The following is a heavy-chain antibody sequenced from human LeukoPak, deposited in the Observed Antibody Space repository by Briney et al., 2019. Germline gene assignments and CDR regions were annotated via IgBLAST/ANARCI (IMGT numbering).Heavy chain of an antibody. CDR3: ARDLEYYDSSGYQNWFAP. V-gene: IGHV1-18*01. D-gene: IGHD3-22*01. J-gene: IGHJ5*02. Sequence: ASVKVSCTASGYTFTSYGISWVRQAPGQGLEWMGWISAYNGNTNYAQKLQGRVTMTTDTSTSTAYMELRSLRSDDTPVYYCARDLEYYDSSGYQNWFAPWGQGTLVTVS. CDR1: GYTFTSYG. CDR2: ISAYNGNT.